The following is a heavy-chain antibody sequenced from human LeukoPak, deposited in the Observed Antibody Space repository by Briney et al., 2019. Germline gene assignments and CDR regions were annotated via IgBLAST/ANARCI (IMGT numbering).Heavy chain of an antibody. V-gene: IGHV3-23*01. CDR2: VTGGGGTT. D-gene: IGHD6-13*01. CDR1: GFTFRSYA. CDR3: AGELYSSSWYKILYYYGMDV. J-gene: IGHJ6*02. Sequence: RARGSLRLSCAASGFTFRSYAMSWVRQAPGKGLEWVSTVTGGGGTTYYADSVKGRFTISRDNSKNTVYLQMNSLRAEDTAVYCCAGELYSSSWYKILYYYGMDVWGQGTTVTVSS.